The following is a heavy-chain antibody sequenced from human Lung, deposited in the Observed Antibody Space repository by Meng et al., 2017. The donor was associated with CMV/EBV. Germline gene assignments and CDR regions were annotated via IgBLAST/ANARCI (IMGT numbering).Heavy chain of an antibody. J-gene: IGHJ6*02. CDR3: ARDLRVRGVKGGSRYYGMDV. D-gene: IGHD3-10*01. CDR1: GFTFSSYW. Sequence: GGSXRLXXAVSGFTFSSYWMHWVRQAPGKGLVWVSRINSDGSGTSYADSVKGRFIITRDNAKNTLYLQMNSLRAADTAVDYCARDLRVRGVKGGSRYYGMDVWGQGTTVXVSS. CDR2: INSDGSGT. V-gene: IGHV3-74*01.